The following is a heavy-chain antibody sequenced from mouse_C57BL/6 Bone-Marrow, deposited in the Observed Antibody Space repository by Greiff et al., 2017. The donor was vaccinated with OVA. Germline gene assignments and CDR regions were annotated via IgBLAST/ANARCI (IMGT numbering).Heavy chain of an antibody. Sequence: EVKLVESGGGLVKPGGSLKLSCAASGFTFSSYAMSWVRQTPEKRLEWVATISDGGSYTYYPDNVKGRFTFSRDNAKNTLYLQLSHLKSEDTAMYYCAREGCSNFYWYFDVWGTGTTVTVSS. J-gene: IGHJ1*03. V-gene: IGHV5-4*01. D-gene: IGHD2-5*01. CDR1: GFTFSSYA. CDR3: AREGCSNFYWYFDV. CDR2: ISDGGSYT.